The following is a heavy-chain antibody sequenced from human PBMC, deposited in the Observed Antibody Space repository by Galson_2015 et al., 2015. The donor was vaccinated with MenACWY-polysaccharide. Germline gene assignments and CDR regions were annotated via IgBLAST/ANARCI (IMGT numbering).Heavy chain of an antibody. V-gene: IGHV3-33*01. CDR3: VRDVGGIAAAGTKGWFAP. J-gene: IGHJ5*02. CDR1: GFTFSHYG. D-gene: IGHD6-25*01. Sequence: LRLSCAASGFTFSHYGLHWVRQAPGKGLEWVAVIWYDGSNKYYADSVNGRFTISRDNSKNTLYLQMNSLRAEDTAMYYCVRDVGGIAAAGTKGWFAPWGQGILVTVSS. CDR2: IWYDGSNK.